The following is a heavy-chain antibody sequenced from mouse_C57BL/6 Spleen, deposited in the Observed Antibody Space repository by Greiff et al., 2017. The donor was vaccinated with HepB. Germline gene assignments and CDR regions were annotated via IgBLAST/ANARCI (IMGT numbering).Heavy chain of an antibody. V-gene: IGHV1-82*01. CDR3: ARRDGNYGYFDV. Sequence: VQLQQSGPELVKPGASVKISCKASGYAFSSSWMNWVKQRPGKGLEWIGRIYPGDGDTNYNGKFKGKATLTADKSSSTAYMQLSSLTSEDSAVYFCARRDGNYGYFDVWGTGTTVTVSS. CDR2: IYPGDGDT. CDR1: GYAFSSSW. D-gene: IGHD2-1*01. J-gene: IGHJ1*03.